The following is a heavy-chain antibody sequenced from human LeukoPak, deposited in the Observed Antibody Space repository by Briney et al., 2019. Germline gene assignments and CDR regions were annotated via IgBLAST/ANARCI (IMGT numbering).Heavy chain of an antibody. CDR1: GFTFSNAW. D-gene: IGHD1-26*01. Sequence: GGSLRLSCAASGFTFSNAWMSWVRQAPGKGLEWVSAISGSGGSTYYADSVKGRFTISRDNSKNTLYLQMNSLRAEDTAVYYCAKVRSGSYYIDYWGQGTLVTVSS. CDR3: AKVRSGSYYIDY. V-gene: IGHV3-23*01. CDR2: ISGSGGST. J-gene: IGHJ4*02.